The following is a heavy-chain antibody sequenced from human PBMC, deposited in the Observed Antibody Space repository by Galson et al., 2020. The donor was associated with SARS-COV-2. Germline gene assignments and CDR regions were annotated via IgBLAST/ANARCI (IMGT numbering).Heavy chain of an antibody. CDR1: TFTNYA. J-gene: IGHJ6*02. CDR3: AKRKELFWLGELNQGLDV. CDR2: ISYEGSIK. Sequence: TFTNYAMHWVRQAPGKGLEWVALISYEGSIKYYADSVKGRFTISRDSSKNTLYLQMNSLSAGDTTVYYCAKRKELFWLGELNQGLDVWGQGTTVTVS. D-gene: IGHD3-10*01. V-gene: IGHV3-30*18.